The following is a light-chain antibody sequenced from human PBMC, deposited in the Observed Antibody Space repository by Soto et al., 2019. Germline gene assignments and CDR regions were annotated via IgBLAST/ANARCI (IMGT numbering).Light chain of an antibody. CDR3: KQYNNWPPVT. CDR1: QSVSSN. J-gene: IGKJ3*01. CDR2: GAS. Sequence: EIVMTQSPATLSVSPGERATLSCRASQSVSSNLAWYQQKPGQAPSLLIYGASTRATGIPARFSGSRSGTEFTLTISSLQSEEFAVYYSKQYNNWPPVTFGPGTQVDIK. V-gene: IGKV3-15*01.